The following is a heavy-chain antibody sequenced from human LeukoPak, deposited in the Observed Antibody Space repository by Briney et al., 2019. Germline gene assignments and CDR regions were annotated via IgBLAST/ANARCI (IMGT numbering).Heavy chain of an antibody. V-gene: IGHV3-53*01. D-gene: IGHD5-18*01. CDR3: ARMNWDTALNAGGWFDP. CDR1: GFTVSGSY. CDR2: IYGGGAT. Sequence: GGSLRLSCAASGFTVSGSYMSWVRQAPGKGLEWVSVIYGGGATYYADSVKGRSTISRDNSNNAFYLQMNSLRAEDTAMYYCARMNWDTALNAGGWFDPWGQGTLVTVSS. J-gene: IGHJ5*02.